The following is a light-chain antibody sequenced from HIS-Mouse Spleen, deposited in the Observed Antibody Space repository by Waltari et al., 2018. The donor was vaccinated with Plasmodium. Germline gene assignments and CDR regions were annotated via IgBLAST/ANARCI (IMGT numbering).Light chain of an antibody. Sequence: DIQMTQSPSTLSASVGDRVTITCRASQSISCWLAWYQQKPGKAPKLLIYKASSLESGFPSRFSGSGSGTEFTLTISSLQPDDFATYYCQQYNSYSWTFGQGTKVEIK. CDR1: QSISCW. J-gene: IGKJ1*01. V-gene: IGKV1-5*03. CDR3: QQYNSYSWT. CDR2: KAS.